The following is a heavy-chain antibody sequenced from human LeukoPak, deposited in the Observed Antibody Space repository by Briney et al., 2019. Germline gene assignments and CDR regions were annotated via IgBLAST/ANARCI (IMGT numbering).Heavy chain of an antibody. V-gene: IGHV1-69*05. J-gene: IGHJ6*02. D-gene: IGHD5-18*01. CDR1: GGTFSSYA. Sequence: SVKVSCKASGGTFSSYAISWVRQAPGQGLEWMGGIIPIFGTANYAQKFQGRVTMTRNTSTSTVYMKLSSLRSEDTAVYYCARALDTTLDTSLGRGYYYYGMDVWGQGTTVTVSS. CDR2: IIPIFGTA. CDR3: ARALDTTLDTSLGRGYYYYGMDV.